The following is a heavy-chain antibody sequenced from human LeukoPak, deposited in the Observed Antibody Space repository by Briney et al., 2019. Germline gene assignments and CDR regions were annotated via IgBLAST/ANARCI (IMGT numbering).Heavy chain of an antibody. J-gene: IGHJ4*02. V-gene: IGHV3-23*01. CDR3: ARTEGQGDY. CDR1: GFTFSSYA. CDR2: ISGSGGSR. D-gene: IGHD1-1*01. Sequence: GGSLRLSCAASGFTFSSYAMTWVRQAPGEGLEWVSGISGSGGSRYYADSVKGRFTISRDNAKNSLYLQMNSLRAEDTAVYYCARTEGQGDYWGQGTLVTVSS.